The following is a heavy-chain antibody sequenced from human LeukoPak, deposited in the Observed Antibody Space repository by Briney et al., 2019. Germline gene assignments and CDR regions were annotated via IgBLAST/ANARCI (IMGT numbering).Heavy chain of an antibody. CDR1: GGSISTYY. Sequence: PSETLSLTCTVSGGSISTYYWSWIRQPPGKGLEWIGYIYYSGSTNYNPSLKSRVTISVDTSKNQFSLKLSSVTAADTAVYYCARLIAARHPLGFDPWGQGTLVTVSS. CDR2: IYYSGST. V-gene: IGHV4-59*08. CDR3: ARLIAARHPLGFDP. D-gene: IGHD6-6*01. J-gene: IGHJ5*02.